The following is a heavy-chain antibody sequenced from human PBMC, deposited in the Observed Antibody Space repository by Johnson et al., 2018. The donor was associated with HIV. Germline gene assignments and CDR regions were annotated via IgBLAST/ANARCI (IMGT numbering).Heavy chain of an antibody. CDR2: LDWNGVRQ. CDR1: GFTFDDYG. Sequence: VQLVDSGGGVVRPGGSLRLSCAASGFTFDDYGMSWVRQAPGKGLEWVSALDWNGVRQGYVASVKGRFTISRDNAKNSLYMEMNSLRAEDTALYYCARQHNYDSSGQGGGLDIWGQGTMVTVSS. V-gene: IGHV3-20*04. J-gene: IGHJ3*02. CDR3: ARQHNYDSSGQGGGLDI. D-gene: IGHD3-22*01.